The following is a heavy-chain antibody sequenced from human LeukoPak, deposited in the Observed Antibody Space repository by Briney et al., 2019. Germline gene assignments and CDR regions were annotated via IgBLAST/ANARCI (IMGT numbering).Heavy chain of an antibody. Sequence: GGSLRLSCAASGFTFSSSAMSWVRQAPGKGLEWVSAISGSGDSTSYADSVKGRFTISRDNSKNTLYLQMNSLRAEDTAVYYCAKGLTAGKDYFDYWGQGTLVTVSS. J-gene: IGHJ4*02. CDR1: GFTFSSSA. V-gene: IGHV3-23*01. CDR3: AKGLTAGKDYFDY. CDR2: ISGSGDST. D-gene: IGHD6-13*01.